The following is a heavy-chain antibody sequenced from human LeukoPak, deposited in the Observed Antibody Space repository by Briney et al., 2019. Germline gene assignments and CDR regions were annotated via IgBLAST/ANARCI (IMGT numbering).Heavy chain of an antibody. Sequence: PSETLSLTCTVSGGSISSYYWSWIRQPLGKGLEWIGYIYYSGSTNYNPSLKSRVTISVDTSKNQFSLKLSSVTAADTAVYYCARRSQTAIASGAFDIWGQGTMVTVSS. CDR2: IYYSGST. CDR1: GGSISSYY. CDR3: ARRSQTAIASGAFDI. J-gene: IGHJ3*02. D-gene: IGHD3-10*01. V-gene: IGHV4-59*08.